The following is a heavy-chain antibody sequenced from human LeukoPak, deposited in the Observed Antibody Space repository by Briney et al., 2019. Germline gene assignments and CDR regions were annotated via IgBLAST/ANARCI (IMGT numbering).Heavy chain of an antibody. CDR2: ISGSGGNT. CDR1: RFTFSNYA. V-gene: IGHV3-23*01. J-gene: IGHJ4*02. CDR3: ARDLSRSGSSDY. D-gene: IGHD1-26*01. Sequence: GGSLRLSCAASRFTFSNYAMNWVRQAPGKGLEWVSAISGSGGNTYYADSVKGRFTISRDNSKNTLYLQMNSLRAEDTAVYYCARDLSRSGSSDYWGQGTLVTVSS.